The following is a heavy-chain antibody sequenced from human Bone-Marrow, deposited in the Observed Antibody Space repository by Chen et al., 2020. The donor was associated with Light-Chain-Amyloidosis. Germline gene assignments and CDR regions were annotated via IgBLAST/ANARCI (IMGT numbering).Heavy chain of an antibody. Sequence: EVQLVESGGGMIQPGGSLRVSCEASGFKFDEYAMHWVRQASGRGLEWVSLISGDGRTTHYADSVKGRFTISRDNSKRFLYLEMNSLRNEDTAIYYCTKDRNNDFWSGTSNWFDPWGQGTPVTVST. J-gene: IGHJ5*02. CDR1: GFKFDEYA. V-gene: IGHV3-43*02. CDR3: TKDRNNDFWSGTSNWFDP. D-gene: IGHD3-3*01. CDR2: ISGDGRTT.